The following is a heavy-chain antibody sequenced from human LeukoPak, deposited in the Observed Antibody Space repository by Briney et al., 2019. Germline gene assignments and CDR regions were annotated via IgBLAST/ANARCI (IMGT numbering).Heavy chain of an antibody. V-gene: IGHV5-51*01. CDR2: IYPGDSDT. CDR3: ARLRTVTYGVYFDY. Sequence: GESLKISCKHSEYSFPNYCVGWVRQMPGKGLEWMGIIYPGDSDTRYSPSFQGQVTISADKSISTAYLQWSSLKASDTAMYYCARLRTVTYGVYFDYWGQGTLVTVSS. D-gene: IGHD4-17*01. CDR1: EYSFPNYC. J-gene: IGHJ4*02.